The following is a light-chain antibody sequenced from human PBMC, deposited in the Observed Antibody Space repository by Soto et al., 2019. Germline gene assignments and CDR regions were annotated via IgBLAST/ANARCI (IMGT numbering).Light chain of an antibody. CDR1: QGISSC. Sequence: IQLTQSPSSLSASGGDRVTITCRASQGISSCLAWYQQKPWKAPKLLIYAASTLQSGVPSRFSGSGSGTDFTLTISSLQPEDFATYYCQQLNSFPIPFGPGTKVDIK. CDR2: AAS. CDR3: QQLNSFPIP. J-gene: IGKJ3*01. V-gene: IGKV1-9*01.